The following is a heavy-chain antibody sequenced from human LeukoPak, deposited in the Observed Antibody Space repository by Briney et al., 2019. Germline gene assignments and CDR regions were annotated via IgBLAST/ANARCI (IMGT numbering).Heavy chain of an antibody. V-gene: IGHV3-21*01. CDR1: GFTFSSYS. CDR3: ARDSGSYAFDI. CDR2: ISSSSSYI. J-gene: IGHJ3*02. Sequence: GGSLRLSCAASGFTFSSYSMNWVRQAPGKGLEWVSSISSSSSYIYYADSVKGRFTISRDNAKNSLYLQMNSLRAEDTAVYYCARDSGSYAFDIWGQGTMVTVSS. D-gene: IGHD1-26*01.